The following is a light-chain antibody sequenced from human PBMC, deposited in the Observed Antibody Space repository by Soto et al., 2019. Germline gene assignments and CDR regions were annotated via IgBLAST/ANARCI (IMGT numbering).Light chain of an antibody. CDR2: EVS. CDR3: SSYSRSSTLRV. V-gene: IGLV2-14*01. Sequence: QSVLTQPASLSGSPGQSITISCTGTDSDIGSHNYVPWYQQHPGKAPKLMIFEVSNRPSGVSNRFSGSKSGSTASLTISGLQTEDEADYYCSSYSRSSTLRVFGSGTKVTV. J-gene: IGLJ1*01. CDR1: DSDIGSHNY.